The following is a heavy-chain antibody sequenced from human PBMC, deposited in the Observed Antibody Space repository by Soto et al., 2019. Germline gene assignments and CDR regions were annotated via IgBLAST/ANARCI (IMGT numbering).Heavy chain of an antibody. J-gene: IGHJ4*02. CDR3: AKSHHWWSLRSDY. D-gene: IGHD3-16*01. CDR2: ISYDASDK. CDR1: GCTLSNYG. Sequence: GGSLRLSCAASGCTLSNYGMHWVRQAPGKGLEWVAVISYDASDKYYADSVEGRFTISRDNSNNSLYLQMNSLRAEDTALYYCAKSHHWWSLRSDYFGLGTLVTVSS. V-gene: IGHV3-30*18.